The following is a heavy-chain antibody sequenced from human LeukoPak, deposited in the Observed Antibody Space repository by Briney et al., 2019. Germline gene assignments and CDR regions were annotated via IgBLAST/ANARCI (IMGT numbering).Heavy chain of an antibody. CDR1: GGSISRYY. CDR3: ARDGYDSSGYYLWGY. CDR2: IYYSGST. D-gene: IGHD3-22*01. Sequence: PSETLSLTCTVSGGSISRYYWSWIRQPPGKGLEWIGYIYYSGSTNYNPSLKSRVTISVDTSKNQFSLKLSSVTAADTAVYYCARDGYDSSGYYLWGYWGQGTLVTVSS. V-gene: IGHV4-59*01. J-gene: IGHJ4*02.